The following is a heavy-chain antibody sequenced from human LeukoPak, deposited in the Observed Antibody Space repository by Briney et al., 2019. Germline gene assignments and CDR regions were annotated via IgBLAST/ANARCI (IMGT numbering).Heavy chain of an antibody. V-gene: IGHV4-59*01. D-gene: IGHD6-19*01. CDR1: GGSISSYY. CDR2: IYYSGST. J-gene: IGHJ4*02. CDR3: ARDGVRVTYTSGWYYFDY. Sequence: SETLYLTCTVSGGSISSYYWSWIRQPPGKGLEWIGYIYYSGSTNYNPSLKSRVTVSVDTSKNQFSLKLSSVTAADTAVYFCARDGVRVTYTSGWYYFDYWGQGTLVTVSS.